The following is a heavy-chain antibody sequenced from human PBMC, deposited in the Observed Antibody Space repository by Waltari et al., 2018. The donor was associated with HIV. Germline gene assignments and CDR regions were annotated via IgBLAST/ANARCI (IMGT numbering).Heavy chain of an antibody. J-gene: IGHJ4*02. CDR2: VFYNGDS. CDR1: SDSIINFF. Sequence: QVRLEESGPRTVKPSDTLTLKCSIFSDSIINFFWTWVRQPPGKGLEYLGYVFYNGDSDYNPSLKSRLTMSLDTSNYWFYLKLASVTTADTATYYCARANRTLIGSYSQFFFDDWGQGALVTVSS. CDR3: ARANRTLIGSYSQFFFDD. D-gene: IGHD3-10*01. V-gene: IGHV4-59*07.